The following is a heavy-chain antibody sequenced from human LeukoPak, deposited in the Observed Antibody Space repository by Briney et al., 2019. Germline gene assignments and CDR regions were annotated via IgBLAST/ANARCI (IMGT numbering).Heavy chain of an antibody. CDR3: AKTVTGYWYFDL. CDR1: GGSISHYF. D-gene: IGHD6-19*01. Sequence: PSETLSLTCTVSGGSISHYFWSWIRQPPGKALEWIGYIYYSGSTNYNPSLKSRVTISVDASKNQFSLKLSSVTAADTAVYYCAKTVTGYWYFDLWGRGTLVTVSS. V-gene: IGHV4-59*08. J-gene: IGHJ2*01. CDR2: IYYSGST.